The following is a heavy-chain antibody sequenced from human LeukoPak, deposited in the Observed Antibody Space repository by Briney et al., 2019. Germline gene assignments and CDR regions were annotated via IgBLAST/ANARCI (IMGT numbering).Heavy chain of an antibody. D-gene: IGHD6-25*01. Sequence: GGSLRLSCAVSGFTFSSYAMSWVRQTPGEGLEWVSGISAGGDTTYTADSVRGRFTISRDNSNNTLHLQMNILTAEDTAVYYCAAISYSGTWPVGYWGQGILVTVTA. CDR2: ISAGGDTT. V-gene: IGHV3-23*01. CDR3: AAISYSGTWPVGY. CDR1: GFTFSSYA. J-gene: IGHJ4*02.